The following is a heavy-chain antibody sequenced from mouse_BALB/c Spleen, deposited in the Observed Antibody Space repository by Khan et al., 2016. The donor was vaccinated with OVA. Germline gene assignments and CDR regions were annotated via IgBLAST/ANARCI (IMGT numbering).Heavy chain of an antibody. CDR1: DYTFTNYW. CDR2: INPSTDYT. CDR3: VNQGGSSAWFTY. D-gene: IGHD1-1*02. V-gene: IGHV1-7*01. Sequence: VQLQESGAELAKPGASVKMSCKASDYTFTNYWMHWVKQRPGQGLEWIGYINPSTDYTEYNQKFKDKATLTADKSSSTAYMQLSSLTSEDSAVYYCVNQGGSSAWFTYWGQGTLVTVSA. J-gene: IGHJ3*01.